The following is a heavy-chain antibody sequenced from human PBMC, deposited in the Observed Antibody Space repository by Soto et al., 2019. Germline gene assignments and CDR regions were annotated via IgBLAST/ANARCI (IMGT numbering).Heavy chain of an antibody. Sequence: EVQLLESGGGLVKPGGSLRLSCAASGFTFTGYAMSWVRQAPGKGLEWVSVISGSGNRTYYADSVRGRFTISRDNSKNTLYLQMNSLRAEDTAVYYCAKDRDGAAAGPTKFYGMDVWGQGTTVTVSS. D-gene: IGHD6-13*01. CDR3: AKDRDGAAAGPTKFYGMDV. CDR2: ISGSGNRT. CDR1: GFTFTGYA. J-gene: IGHJ6*02. V-gene: IGHV3-23*01.